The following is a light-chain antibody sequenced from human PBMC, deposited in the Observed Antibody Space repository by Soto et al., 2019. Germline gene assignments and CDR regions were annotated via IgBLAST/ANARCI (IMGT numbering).Light chain of an antibody. Sequence: EVVMTQSPATLSVSPGERATLSCRASQSVGSKLAWYQQKPCQAPRLLIFYAFTRATGIAARFSGSGFGTEFTLFISSLQSEDFAVYYCQQYNNWPPLTFGGGTKVEI. J-gene: IGKJ4*01. CDR2: YAF. V-gene: IGKV3-15*01. CDR1: QSVGSK. CDR3: QQYNNWPPLT.